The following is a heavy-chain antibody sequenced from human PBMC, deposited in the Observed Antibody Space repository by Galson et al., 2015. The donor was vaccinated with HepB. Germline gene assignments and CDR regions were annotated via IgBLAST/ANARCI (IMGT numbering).Heavy chain of an antibody. Sequence: SVKVSCKVSGYTLTELSMHWVRQAPGKGLEWMGGFDPEDGETIYAQKFQGRVTMTEDTSTDTAYMGLSSLRSEDTAVYYCATEIKQWLVRVDNRAFDIWGQGTMVTVSS. D-gene: IGHD6-19*01. CDR3: ATEIKQWLVRVDNRAFDI. CDR1: GYTLTELS. CDR2: FDPEDGET. V-gene: IGHV1-24*01. J-gene: IGHJ3*02.